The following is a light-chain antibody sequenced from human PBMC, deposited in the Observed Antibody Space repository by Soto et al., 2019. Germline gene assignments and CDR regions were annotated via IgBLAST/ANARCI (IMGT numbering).Light chain of an antibody. CDR1: QTVNNY. CDR3: QQGYSNPWT. J-gene: IGKJ1*01. CDR2: AAS. Sequence: TQSPGTLSLSPGERATLSCRASQTVNNYLHWYQQKPGKAPKLLIYAASNLQSGVPSRFSGSGSGTNFTLSLNSLQPEDFATYYCQQGYSNPWTFGQGTKVDIK. V-gene: IGKV1-39*01.